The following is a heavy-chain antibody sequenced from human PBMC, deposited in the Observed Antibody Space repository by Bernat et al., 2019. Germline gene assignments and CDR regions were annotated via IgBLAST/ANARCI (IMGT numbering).Heavy chain of an antibody. V-gene: IGHV4-34*01. J-gene: IGHJ4*02. CDR2: INHSGST. Sequence: QVQLQQWGAGLLKPSETLSLTCAVYGGSFSGYYCSWIRQPPGKGLEWIGEINHSGSTNYNPSLKSRVSISVDTSKNQFSLKLRSVTAADTAVYYCARMTHRRAPYGSSYDWGQGTLVTVSS. D-gene: IGHD6-6*01. CDR3: ARMTHRRAPYGSSYD. CDR1: GGSFSGYY.